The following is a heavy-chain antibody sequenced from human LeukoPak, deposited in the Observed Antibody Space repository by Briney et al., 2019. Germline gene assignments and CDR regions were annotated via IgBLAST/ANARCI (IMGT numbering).Heavy chain of an antibody. CDR2: ISGSSSYI. Sequence: GGSLRLSCAASGFTFSTYNMNWVRQAPGKGLEWVSSISGSSSYIYYADSVKGRFSISRDNAKNSLYLQMNSLRAEDTAVYYCARVSVPGYSNSWYDYWGQGTLVTVSS. V-gene: IGHV3-21*01. J-gene: IGHJ4*02. CDR3: ARVSVPGYSNSWYDY. CDR1: GFTFSTYN. D-gene: IGHD6-13*01.